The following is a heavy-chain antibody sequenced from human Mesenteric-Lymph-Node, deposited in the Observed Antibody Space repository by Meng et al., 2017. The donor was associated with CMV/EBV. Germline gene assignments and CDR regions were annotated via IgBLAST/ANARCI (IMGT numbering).Heavy chain of an antibody. V-gene: IGHV1-8*01. CDR2: MNPKSGNT. CDR3: ARAIRSHELGVVHYSFDY. D-gene: IGHD3-3*01. Sequence: ASVKVSCKASGYTFTTYEINWVRQATGQGLEWMGWMNPKSGNTGYAQKFQGRVTITRNTSISTAYMDLSSLTSEDTAVYYCARAIRSHELGVVHYSFDYWGQGTLVTVSS. CDR1: GYTFTTYE. J-gene: IGHJ4*02.